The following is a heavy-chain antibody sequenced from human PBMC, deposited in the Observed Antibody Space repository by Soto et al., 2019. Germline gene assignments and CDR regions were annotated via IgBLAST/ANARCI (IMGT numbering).Heavy chain of an antibody. CDR1: GYNFAVYW. CDR2: IYPSDSDT. J-gene: IGHJ4*02. CDR3: ARGGVSTRTFDY. Sequence: GEFLKSSGKGSGYNFAVYWIAWVRQMPGKGLELMGIIYPSDSDTRYRPPFQGQVTISADKSISSAYLQWSSLRASDTAMYYCARGGVSTRTFDYWGQGTPVTVSS. D-gene: IGHD3-3*01. V-gene: IGHV5-51*01.